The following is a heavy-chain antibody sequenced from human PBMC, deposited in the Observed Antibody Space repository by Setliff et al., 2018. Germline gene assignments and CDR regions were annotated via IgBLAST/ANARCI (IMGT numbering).Heavy chain of an antibody. J-gene: IGHJ6*03. CDR3: AALRVVTNSPTSYYYYMDV. V-gene: IGHV1-69*13. CDR2: FIPIFGTA. D-gene: IGHD2-21*02. Sequence: SVKVSCKASGGTFNNYALNWVRQAPGQGLEWMGGFIPIFGTANYAQKFQGRVTVIADESTTTTYMELSSLRSEDTAVYYCAALRVVTNSPTSYYYYMDVWGEGTTVTVSS. CDR1: GGTFNNYA.